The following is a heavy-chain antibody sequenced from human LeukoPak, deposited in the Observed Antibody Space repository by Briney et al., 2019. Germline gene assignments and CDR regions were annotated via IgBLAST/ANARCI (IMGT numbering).Heavy chain of an antibody. CDR1: GFTFSSYW. CDR3: ARRDSSGWYYFDY. V-gene: IGHV3-7*01. CDR2: IKRDGSES. D-gene: IGHD6-19*01. J-gene: IGHJ4*02. Sequence: PGGSLRLSCAASGFTFSSYWMTWVRQAPGKGLEWVANIKRDGSESYYVDSAKGQFTVSRDNAKNSLYLQMNSLRAEDSAVYFCARRDSSGWYYFDYWGPGTLVTVSS.